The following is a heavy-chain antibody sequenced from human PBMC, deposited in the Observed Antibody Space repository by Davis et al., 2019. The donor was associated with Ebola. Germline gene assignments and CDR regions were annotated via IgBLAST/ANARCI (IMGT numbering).Heavy chain of an antibody. V-gene: IGHV4-30-4*01. CDR1: GGSISSGDYY. J-gene: IGHJ4*02. CDR2: IYYSGST. CDR3: ARGDVLLTARFPNY. D-gene: IGHD2-21*02. Sequence: SETLSLTCTVSGGSISSGDYYWSWIRQPPGKGLEWIGYIYYSGSTYYNPSLKTRVTISVDTSKNQFSLKVTSVTAADTAIYYCARGDVLLTARFPNYWGRGTLVTVSS.